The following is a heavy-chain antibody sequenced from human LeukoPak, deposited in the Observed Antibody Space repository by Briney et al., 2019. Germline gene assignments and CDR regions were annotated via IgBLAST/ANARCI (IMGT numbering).Heavy chain of an antibody. Sequence: SETLSLTCTVSGGSISSHYWSWIRQPPGKGLEWIGYIYYSGSTNYNPSLKSRVTISVDTSKNHFSLRLSSVTAADTAVYYCARVETYRYYFDYWGQGTLATVSS. CDR3: ARVETYRYYFDY. J-gene: IGHJ4*02. CDR1: GGSISSHY. V-gene: IGHV4-59*11. D-gene: IGHD1-1*01. CDR2: IYYSGST.